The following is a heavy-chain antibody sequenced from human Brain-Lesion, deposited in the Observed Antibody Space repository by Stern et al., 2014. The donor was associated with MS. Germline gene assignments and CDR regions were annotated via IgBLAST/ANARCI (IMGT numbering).Heavy chain of an antibody. D-gene: IGHD4-23*01. Sequence: QVQLVQSGPGLVKPSQTLSLTCTVSGGSLSDSSYYWGWIRQSPGKGLEWIGSVYFSGSTHYNPSLKSRVTISVDTSKNQFSLKVTSMTAADTAMYYCATRTTMATRSYWYFDLWGRGTLVTVSS. CDR1: GGSLSDSSYY. CDR3: ATRTTMATRSYWYFDL. V-gene: IGHV4-39*01. J-gene: IGHJ2*01. CDR2: VYFSGST.